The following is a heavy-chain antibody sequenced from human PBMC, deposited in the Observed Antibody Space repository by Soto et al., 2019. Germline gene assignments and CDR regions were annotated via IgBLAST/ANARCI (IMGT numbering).Heavy chain of an antibody. V-gene: IGHV3-30*18. D-gene: IGHD6-6*01. CDR3: AKKGGSSKLDY. Sequence: PGGSLRLSCAASGFTFSSFGMHWVRQAPGKGLEWVAVISYDGSNKYYADSVKGRFTISRDNSKNTLYLQMNSLRAEDTAVYYCAKKGGSSKLDYWGQGT. CDR2: ISYDGSNK. J-gene: IGHJ4*02. CDR1: GFTFSSFG.